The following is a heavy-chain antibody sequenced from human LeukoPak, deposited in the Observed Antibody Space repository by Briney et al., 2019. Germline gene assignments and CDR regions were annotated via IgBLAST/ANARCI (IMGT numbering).Heavy chain of an antibody. D-gene: IGHD3-10*01. CDR3: ARVAKHFRGGLSFYYMDV. V-gene: IGHV4-34*01. CDR2: INHSGST. CDR1: GGSLSGYY. J-gene: IGHJ6*03. Sequence: SETLSLTCAVYGGSLSGYYWSWIRQPPGKGLEWIGEINHSGSTNYNPSLKSRVTISVDTSKNQFSLKVISVTAADTAVYYCARVAKHFRGGLSFYYMDVWGKGTTVTISS.